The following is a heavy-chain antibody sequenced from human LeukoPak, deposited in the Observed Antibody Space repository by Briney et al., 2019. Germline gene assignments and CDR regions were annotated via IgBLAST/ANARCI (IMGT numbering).Heavy chain of an antibody. Sequence: GGSLRLSCAASGFIFSDYYMTWIRQAPGKGLEWLSYIDSSGDVIYYTDSVKGRFTISRDNAKNSLYLQMNSLRAEDTAVYYCAKGTHSSSWHWYDPWGQGTLVTVSS. J-gene: IGHJ5*02. CDR3: AKGTHSSSWHWYDP. V-gene: IGHV3-11*01. CDR2: IDSSGDVI. CDR1: GFIFSDYY. D-gene: IGHD6-13*01.